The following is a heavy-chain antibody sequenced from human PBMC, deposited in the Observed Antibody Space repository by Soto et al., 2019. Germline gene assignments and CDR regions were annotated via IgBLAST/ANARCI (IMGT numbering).Heavy chain of an antibody. J-gene: IGHJ4*02. CDR3: PYRLYGGWLTGSDFDY. V-gene: IGHV2-5*02. CDR2: VYWDDDK. Sequence: GPTLVNPTQTLTLTCTFSGFSPSTTGAGVGWIRQPPPKALEWLAVVYWDDDKRYSPSLKSRLTITKDTSKNQVVLTMTNMDTVDTASYYCPYRLYGGWLTGSDFDYWRPGSLVA. CDR1: GFSPSTTGAG. D-gene: IGHD2-15*01.